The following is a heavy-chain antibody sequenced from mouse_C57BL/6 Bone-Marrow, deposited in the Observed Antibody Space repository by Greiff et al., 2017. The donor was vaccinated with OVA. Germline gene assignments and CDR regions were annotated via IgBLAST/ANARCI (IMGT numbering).Heavy chain of an antibody. CDR3: ARPDAY. J-gene: IGHJ3*01. V-gene: IGHV5-6*01. Sequence: EVKVVESGGDLVKPGGSLKLSCAASGFTFSSYGMSWVRQTPDKRLEWVATISSGGSYTYYPDSVKGRFTISRDNAKNTLYLQMSRLKSDDTAMYYCARPDAYWGQGTLVTVSA. CDR2: ISSGGSYT. CDR1: GFTFSSYG.